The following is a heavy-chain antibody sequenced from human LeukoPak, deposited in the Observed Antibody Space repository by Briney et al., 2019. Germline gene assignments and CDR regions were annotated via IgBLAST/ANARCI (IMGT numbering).Heavy chain of an antibody. V-gene: IGHV3-11*01. CDR1: RFTFSDYY. Sequence: GGSLRLSCAASRFTFSDYYMSWIRQAPGKGLEWVSYISSSGSTIYYADSVKGRFTISRDNAKNSLYLQMNSLRAEDTAVYYCARGPTNYYDSSGYSPQPYFDYWGQGTLVTVSS. J-gene: IGHJ4*02. CDR2: ISSSGSTI. CDR3: ARGPTNYYDSSGYSPQPYFDY. D-gene: IGHD3-22*01.